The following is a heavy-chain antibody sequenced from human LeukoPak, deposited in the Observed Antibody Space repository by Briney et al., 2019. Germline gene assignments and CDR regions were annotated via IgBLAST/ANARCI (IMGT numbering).Heavy chain of an antibody. CDR3: ASSSVGATSWVFDY. Sequence: GGSLRLSCAASGFTFSSYWMSWVRQAPGKGLEWVANIKQDGSEKYYVDSVKGRFTISRDNAKNPLYLQMNSLRAEDTAVYYCASSSVGATSWVFDYWGQGTLVTVSS. J-gene: IGHJ4*02. V-gene: IGHV3-7*01. CDR1: GFTFSSYW. CDR2: IKQDGSEK. D-gene: IGHD1-26*01.